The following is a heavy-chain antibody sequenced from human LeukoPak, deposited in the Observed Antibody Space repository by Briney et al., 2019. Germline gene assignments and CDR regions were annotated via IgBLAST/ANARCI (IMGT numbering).Heavy chain of an antibody. D-gene: IGHD6-19*01. V-gene: IGHV3-30*03. Sequence: GGSLRLSCAASGFTFTSFGMHWVRQAPGKGLEWVSVISYDGSEKHYADSVKGRFTISRDNSKNTLYLQMNSLRAEDTAVYYCARTLVAVADAFDIWGQGTMVTVSS. J-gene: IGHJ3*02. CDR1: GFTFTSFG. CDR3: ARTLVAVADAFDI. CDR2: ISYDGSEK.